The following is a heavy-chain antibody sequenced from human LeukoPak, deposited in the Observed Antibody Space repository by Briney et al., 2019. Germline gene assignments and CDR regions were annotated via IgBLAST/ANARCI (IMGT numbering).Heavy chain of an antibody. J-gene: IGHJ4*02. Sequence: SETLSLTCTVSGGSISSGSSYWSWIRQPAGKGLEWIGRIYTSGSTNYNPSLKSRVTISVDTSRGQFSLKLNSVTAADTAVYYCAKDPRLARGDYWGQGTLVTVSS. CDR1: GGSISSGSSY. CDR2: IYTSGST. CDR3: AKDPRLARGDY. D-gene: IGHD1-26*01. V-gene: IGHV4-61*02.